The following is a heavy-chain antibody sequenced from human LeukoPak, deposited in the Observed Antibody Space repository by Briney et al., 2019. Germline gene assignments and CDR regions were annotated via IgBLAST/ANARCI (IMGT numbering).Heavy chain of an antibody. D-gene: IGHD5-18*01. Sequence: PGRSLRLSCAASGFTFSSYAMRWVRQAPGKGLEWVAVIPYDGNNKKYADSVKGRFTISRDNSKNTLYLQMNSLRAEDTAVYYCARESGVLRGYSYGQWGQGILVTVSS. CDR2: IPYDGNNK. CDR1: GFTFSSYA. J-gene: IGHJ4*02. CDR3: ARESGVLRGYSYGQ. V-gene: IGHV3-30*04.